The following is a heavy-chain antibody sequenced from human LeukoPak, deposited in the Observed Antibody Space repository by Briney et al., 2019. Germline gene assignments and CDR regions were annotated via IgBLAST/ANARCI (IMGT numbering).Heavy chain of an antibody. CDR3: ARRDTAMVYFDQ. CDR2: IYPGDSDT. J-gene: IGHJ4*02. V-gene: IGHV5-51*01. Sequence: GLXXXXIIYPGDSDTTYSRSFQGQVTISADKSISTAYLQWSSLKASDTAMYYCARRDTAMVYFDQWGQGTLVTVSS. D-gene: IGHD5-18*01.